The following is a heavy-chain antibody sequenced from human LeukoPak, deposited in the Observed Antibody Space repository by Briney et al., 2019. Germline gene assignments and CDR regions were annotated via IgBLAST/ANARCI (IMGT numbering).Heavy chain of an antibody. CDR3: ARGYYDSSHFEYFQH. Sequence: ASVKVSCKASGYSFTDYYMHWVRQAPGQGLEWMGWINPNSGDTNFAQKFQGRVTMTRDTSISTVYMELSRLRSDDTAVFYCARGYYDSSHFEYFQHWGQGTLVTVS. V-gene: IGHV1-2*02. CDR1: GYSFTDYY. J-gene: IGHJ1*01. CDR2: INPNSGDT. D-gene: IGHD3-22*01.